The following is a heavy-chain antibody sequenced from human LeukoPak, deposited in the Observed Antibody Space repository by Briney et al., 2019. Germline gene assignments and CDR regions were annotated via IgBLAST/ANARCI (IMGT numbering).Heavy chain of an antibody. CDR2: IYHSGST. CDR1: GYSITSGYY. D-gene: IGHD3-10*01. V-gene: IGHV4-38-2*02. J-gene: IGHJ6*03. CDR3: ARGRYTMVRGVIGRDTDYYYYSYMDV. Sequence: SETLSLTCTVSGYSITSGYYWGWIRQPPGKGLEWIGSIYHSGSTYYNPSLKSRVTISIDTSKNQFSLKLSSVTPEDTAVYYCARGRYTMVRGVIGRDTDYYYYSYMDVWGKGTTVTISS.